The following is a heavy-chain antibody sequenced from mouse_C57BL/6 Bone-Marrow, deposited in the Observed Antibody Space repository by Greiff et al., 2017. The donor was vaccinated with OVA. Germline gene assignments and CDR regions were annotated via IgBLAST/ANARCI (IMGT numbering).Heavy chain of an antibody. D-gene: IGHD2-2*01. J-gene: IGHJ1*03. CDR2: ISSGSSTI. Sequence: EVHLVESGGGLVKPGGSLKLSCAASGFTFSDYGMHWVRQAPEKGLEWVAYISSGSSTINYADPVKGRFTISRDNAKNTLFLQMTSLRSEDTAMYYCARGGGYPYFDVWGTGTTVTVSS. V-gene: IGHV5-17*01. CDR3: ARGGGYPYFDV. CDR1: GFTFSDYG.